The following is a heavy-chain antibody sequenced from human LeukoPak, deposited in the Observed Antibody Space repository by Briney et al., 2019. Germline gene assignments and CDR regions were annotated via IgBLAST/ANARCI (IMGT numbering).Heavy chain of an antibody. J-gene: IGHJ6*04. Sequence: GGSLRLSCAASGFTFSSYGIHWVRQAPGKGLEWVAFIRYDGGIKHYTDAVKGRFTISRDNSKNTLYLQINSLRAEDTAVYYRAELGITMIGGVWGKGTTVTISS. CDR3: AELGITMIGGV. CDR2: IRYDGGIK. D-gene: IGHD3-10*02. CDR1: GFTFSSYG. V-gene: IGHV3-30*02.